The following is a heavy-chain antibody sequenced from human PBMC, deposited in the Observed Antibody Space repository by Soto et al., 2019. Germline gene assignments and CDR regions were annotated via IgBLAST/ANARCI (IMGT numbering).Heavy chain of an antibody. D-gene: IGHD1-1*01. CDR2: ISYDGTIK. V-gene: IGHV3-30*03. CDR1: GFIFSSYG. J-gene: IGHJ4*02. CDR3: ARDPGFGTRIDY. Sequence: VGSLRLSCAASGFIFSSYGMHWVRQAPGKGLEWVAVISYDGTIKDYADSVKGRFTTSRDNSENTLHLQMNSLRAEDTAVYYCARDPGFGTRIDYWGQGTLVTVSS.